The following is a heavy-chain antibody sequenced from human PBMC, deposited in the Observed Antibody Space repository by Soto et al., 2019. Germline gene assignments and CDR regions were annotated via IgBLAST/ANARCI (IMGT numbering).Heavy chain of an antibody. CDR3: AGGGCSWSAEYYQH. V-gene: IGHV1-18*01. J-gene: IGHJ1*01. Sequence: QVQLVQSGAEVKKPGASVKVSCKASGYTFTNYGISWVRQAPGQGPEWMGWINANNGNTKYAETLQGRGTMTTDTSTSTAYMELRSLRSDDTVVYSCAGGGCSWSAEYYQHWGQGTLVILSS. CDR2: INANNGNT. D-gene: IGHD6-13*01. CDR1: GYTFTNYG.